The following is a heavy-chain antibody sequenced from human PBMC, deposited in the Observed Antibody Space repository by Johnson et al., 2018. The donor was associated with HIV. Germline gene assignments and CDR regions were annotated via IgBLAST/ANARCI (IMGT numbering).Heavy chain of an antibody. CDR3: ARDQRSSSLNDQADAFDI. J-gene: IGHJ3*02. CDR1: GFTFSSYA. D-gene: IGHD6-13*01. V-gene: IGHV3-30-3*01. Sequence: VQLEESGGGVVQPGRSLRLSCAASGFTFSSYAMHWVRQAPGKGLEWVAVISYDGSNKYYEDSVKGRFTISRANSKNTLYLQMNSLRAEDTAVYYCARDQRSSSLNDQADAFDIWGQGTMVTVSS. CDR2: ISYDGSNK.